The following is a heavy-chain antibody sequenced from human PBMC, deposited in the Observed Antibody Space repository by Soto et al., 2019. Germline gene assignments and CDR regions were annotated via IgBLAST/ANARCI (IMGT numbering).Heavy chain of an antibody. Sequence: QVQLVQSGAEVMKPGASVKVSCKASGYTLASYDINWVRQATGQGLEWMGWMNPNSGNTGYAQKFQGRVIMTRNTSTNTAYLELSNLRSEETGVYYCARPLVVESCTNGVCQVGSSFDLWGQGTIVTVSS. V-gene: IGHV1-8*01. CDR3: ARPLVVESCTNGVCQVGSSFDL. CDR2: MNPNSGNT. D-gene: IGHD2-8*01. CDR1: GYTLASYD. J-gene: IGHJ3*01.